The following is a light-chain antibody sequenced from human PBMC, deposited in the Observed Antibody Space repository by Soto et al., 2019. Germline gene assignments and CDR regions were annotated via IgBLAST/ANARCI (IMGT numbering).Light chain of an antibody. CDR3: QQYGISGYT. CDR1: QSVSSSY. Sequence: EIVLTQSPGTLSLSPGERATLSCRASQSVSSSYLTWYQQKPGQAPRLLIYGASSRATGIPDRFSGSGAGTDFTLTISRLERHDFAVYYFQQYGISGYTFGQGTKLEIK. V-gene: IGKV3-20*01. J-gene: IGKJ2*01. CDR2: GAS.